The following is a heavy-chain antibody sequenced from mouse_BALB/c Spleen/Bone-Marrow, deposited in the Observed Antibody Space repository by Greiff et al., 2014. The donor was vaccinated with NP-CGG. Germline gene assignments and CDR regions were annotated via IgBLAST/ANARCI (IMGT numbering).Heavy chain of an antibody. V-gene: IGHV4-1*02. CDR1: GFDFSGYW. D-gene: IGHD2-3*01. Sequence: EVQRVESGGGLVQPGGSLKLSRAASGFDFSGYWMTWVRQAPGKGLEWIGEINPDSRTINYKPSLKEKFIMSRDNAKNTLYLQMSKVRSEDTALYYCARNGYYGWITYWGQGTLVTVSA. J-gene: IGHJ3*01. CDR2: INPDSRTI. CDR3: ARNGYYGWITY.